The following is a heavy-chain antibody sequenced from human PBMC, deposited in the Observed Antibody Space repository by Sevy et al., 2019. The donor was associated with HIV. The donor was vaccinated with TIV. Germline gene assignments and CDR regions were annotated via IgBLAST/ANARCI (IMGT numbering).Heavy chain of an antibody. J-gene: IGHJ4*02. V-gene: IGHV1-24*01. CDR3: TTMEYYHNVIGYSSGDY. CDR2: FDPEDGET. Sequence: ASVKVSCKVFGYIVTELSMHWVRQSPGKGLEWMGGFDPEDGETIYAQKFQGRVTMTEETSTNTAYMELGSLRSEDTAVYYCTTMEYYHNVIGYSSGDYWGQGTLVTVSS. D-gene: IGHD3-22*01. CDR1: GYIVTELS.